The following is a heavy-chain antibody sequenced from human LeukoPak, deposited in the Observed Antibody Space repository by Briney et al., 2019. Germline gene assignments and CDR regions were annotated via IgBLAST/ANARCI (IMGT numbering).Heavy chain of an antibody. J-gene: IGHJ6*03. D-gene: IGHD3-3*01. CDR2: IYTSWST. Sequence: SETLSLTCTVSGGSISSYYWSWIRQPAGKGLEWIGRIYTSWSTNYNPSLKSRVTMSVDTSKNQFSLKLSSVTAADTAVYYCARDFYDFWSGYYTEYYYYYMDVWGKGTTVTVSS. CDR1: GGSISSYY. CDR3: ARDFYDFWSGYYTEYYYYYMDV. V-gene: IGHV4-4*07.